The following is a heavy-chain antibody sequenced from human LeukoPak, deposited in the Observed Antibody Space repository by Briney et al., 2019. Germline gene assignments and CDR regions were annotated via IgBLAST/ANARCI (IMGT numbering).Heavy chain of an antibody. V-gene: IGHV3-48*02. J-gene: IGHJ6*02. CDR3: ARDKAILGYCSGGSCYSGNYYYYGMDV. D-gene: IGHD2-15*01. CDR1: GFTFSSYS. CDR2: ISSSSTI. Sequence: GGSLRLSCAASGFTFSSYSMNWVRQAPGKGLEWVSYISSSSTIYYADSVKGRFTISRDNAKNSLYLQMNSLRDEDTAVYYCARDKAILGYCSGGSCYSGNYYYYGMDVWGQGTTVTVSS.